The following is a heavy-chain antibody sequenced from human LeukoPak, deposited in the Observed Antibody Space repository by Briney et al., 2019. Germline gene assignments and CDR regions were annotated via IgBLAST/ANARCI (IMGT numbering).Heavy chain of an antibody. Sequence: GESLKISCKGSGYSFTSYWIGWVCQMPGKGLEWMGIIYPGDSDTRYSPSFQGQVTISADKSISTAYLQWSSLKASDITMYYCSRLLAPYSINEAFDIWGQGTMVTVSS. CDR1: GYSFTSYW. D-gene: IGHD5/OR15-5a*01. V-gene: IGHV5-51*01. CDR3: SRLLAPYSINEAFDI. J-gene: IGHJ3*02. CDR2: IYPGDSDT.